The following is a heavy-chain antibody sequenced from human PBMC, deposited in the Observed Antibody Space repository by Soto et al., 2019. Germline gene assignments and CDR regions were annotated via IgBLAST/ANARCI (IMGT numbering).Heavy chain of an antibody. V-gene: IGHV4-31*03. D-gene: IGHD3-10*01. CDR1: GGSISSGGYY. J-gene: IGHJ5*02. CDR3: ARDLWFGESLNWFDP. CDR2: IYYSGST. Sequence: HVQLQESGPGLVKPSQTLSLTCTVSGGSISSGGYYWSWILQHPGKGLELIGYIYYSGSTYYNPSLKSRVTVSVDPSKNQFSLKLSSVTAADTAVYYCARDLWFGESLNWFDPCGQGTMVTVSS.